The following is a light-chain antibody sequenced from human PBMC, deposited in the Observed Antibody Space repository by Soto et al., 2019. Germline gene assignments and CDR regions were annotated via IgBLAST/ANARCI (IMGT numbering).Light chain of an antibody. Sequence: QAVVTQPPSVSGAPGQRVTISCTGSSSNIGAGFDVHWYHQIAGTAPKLLIYGNSNRPSGVPDRFSGSKSGTSASLAITGLQAEDEADYYCQSYDSSLSGVVFAGGTKLTVL. V-gene: IGLV1-40*01. CDR3: QSYDSSLSGVV. J-gene: IGLJ2*01. CDR1: SSNIGAGFD. CDR2: GNS.